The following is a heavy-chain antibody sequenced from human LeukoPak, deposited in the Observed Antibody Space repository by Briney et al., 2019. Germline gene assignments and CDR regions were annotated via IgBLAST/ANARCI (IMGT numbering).Heavy chain of an antibody. D-gene: IGHD2-15*01. Sequence: ASETLSLTCIFCSDSMSSGSISNFCWNSIRRPPGKGLEGIGYVLYSWTSNYHPSLKSRVTISIDTSKNQFSLKLSSVTAADTAVYYCARSDCSGSACYINFDYRGQGTLVTVSS. CDR1: SDSMSSGSISNFC. J-gene: IGHJ4*02. CDR3: ARSDCSGSACYINFDY. CDR2: VLYSWTS. V-gene: IGHV4-61*01.